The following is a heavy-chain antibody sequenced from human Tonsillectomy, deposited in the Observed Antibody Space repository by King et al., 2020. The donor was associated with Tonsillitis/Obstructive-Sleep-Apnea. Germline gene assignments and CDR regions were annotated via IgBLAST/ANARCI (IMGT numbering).Heavy chain of an antibody. CDR3: ASDLQYGYDY. CDR1: GGSFSGYY. CDR2: INHSGST. D-gene: IGHD4-11*01. V-gene: IGHV4-34*01. J-gene: IGHJ4*02. Sequence: VQLPQWGAGLLKPSETLSLTCAVYGGSFSGYYWSWIRQPPGKGLEWIGEINHSGSTNYNPSLKSRVTISVDTSKNQFSLKLSSVTAADTAVYYCASDLQYGYDYWGQGTLVTVSS.